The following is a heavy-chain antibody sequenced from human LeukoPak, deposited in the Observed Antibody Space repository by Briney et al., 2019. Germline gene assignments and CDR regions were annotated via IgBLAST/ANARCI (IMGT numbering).Heavy chain of an antibody. D-gene: IGHD3-22*01. CDR1: GFTFSSYG. CDR3: AKDVGYYDSSGYSFDY. Sequence: PGGSLRLSCAASGFTFSSYGMHWVRQAPGKGLEWVAFIRYDGSNKYYADSVKGRFTISRDNSKNTLYLQMNSLRAEDTAVYYCAKDVGYYDSSGYSFDYWGQGTLVTVSS. V-gene: IGHV3-30*02. J-gene: IGHJ4*02. CDR2: IRYDGSNK.